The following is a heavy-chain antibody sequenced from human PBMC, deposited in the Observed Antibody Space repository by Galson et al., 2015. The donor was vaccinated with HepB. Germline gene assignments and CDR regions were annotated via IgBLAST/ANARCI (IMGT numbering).Heavy chain of an antibody. J-gene: IGHJ4*02. CDR1: GGSISSYY. V-gene: IGHV4-59*12. Sequence: SETLSLTCTVSGGSISSYYWSWIRQPPGKGLEWIGYIYYSGSTNYNPSLKSRVTISVDTSKNQFSLKLSSVTAADTAVYYCASGFKFGYHNYFDYWGQGTLVTVSS. CDR2: IYYSGST. D-gene: IGHD3-16*01. CDR3: ASGFKFGYHNYFDY.